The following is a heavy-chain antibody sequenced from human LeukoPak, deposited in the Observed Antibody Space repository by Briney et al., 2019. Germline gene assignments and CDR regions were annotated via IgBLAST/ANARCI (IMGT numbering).Heavy chain of an antibody. V-gene: IGHV3-48*01. CDR2: ISSSGSHI. CDR3: AKEGNDAFDI. Sequence: QAGGSLRLSCAASGFTFSGYGMNWVRQAPGKGLEWDSYISSSGSHIYYADSVRGRFTISRDNAKNSLCLQMNSLRAEDTALYYCAKEGNDAFDIWGQGTMVTVSS. J-gene: IGHJ3*02. CDR1: GFTFSGYG.